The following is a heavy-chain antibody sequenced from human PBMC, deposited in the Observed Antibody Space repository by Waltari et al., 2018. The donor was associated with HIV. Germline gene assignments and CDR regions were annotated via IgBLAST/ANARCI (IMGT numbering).Heavy chain of an antibody. CDR2: INYDGSNK. Sequence: VQLMESVGGVVEPGKSFRLSCATSGLTFGSYGIHWVRQVPGKGLEGVAVINYDGSNKFYAESVKGRFLISRDNSKNTLFLQMNSLRDEDTGLYYCARDKAPYSSSSAVDYWGQGTLVTVS. CDR1: GLTFGSYG. D-gene: IGHD6-6*01. V-gene: IGHV3-33*01. CDR3: ARDKAPYSSSSAVDY. J-gene: IGHJ4*02.